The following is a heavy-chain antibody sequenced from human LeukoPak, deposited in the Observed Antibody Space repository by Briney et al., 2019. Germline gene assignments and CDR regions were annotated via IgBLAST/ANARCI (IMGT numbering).Heavy chain of an antibody. V-gene: IGHV3-30-3*01. CDR3: ARGPSYYYDSSGYYRGVPFDY. J-gene: IGHJ4*02. CDR1: GFTFSSYA. D-gene: IGHD3-22*01. Sequence: GGSLRLSCAASGFTFSSYAMHWVRQAPGKGLEWVAVISYDGSNKYYADSVKGRFTISRDNSKNTLYLQMNSLRAEDTAVYYCARGPSYYYDSSGYYRGVPFDYWGQGTLVTVSS. CDR2: ISYDGSNK.